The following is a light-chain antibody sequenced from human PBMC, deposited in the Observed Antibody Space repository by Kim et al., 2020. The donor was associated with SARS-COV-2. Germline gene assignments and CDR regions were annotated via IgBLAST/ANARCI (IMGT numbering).Light chain of an antibody. CDR1: SGSIASNY. CDR2: EDN. Sequence: KTVTISCTRSSGSIASNYVQCYQQRPGSSPTTVISEDNQRPSGVPDRFSGSIDSSSNSASLTISGLKTEDEADYYCQSYDSSNHWVFGGGTELTVL. V-gene: IGLV6-57*01. J-gene: IGLJ3*02. CDR3: QSYDSSNHWV.